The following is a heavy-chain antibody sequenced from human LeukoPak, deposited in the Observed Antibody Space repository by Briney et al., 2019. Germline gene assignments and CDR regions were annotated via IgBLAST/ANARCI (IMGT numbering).Heavy chain of an antibody. V-gene: IGHV3-11*01. CDR1: GFTFSEYY. Sequence: GSLRLSCAASGFTFSEYYMTWIRQAPGKGLEWVSYISGVYDNIFYGNSVKGRFTISRDNAKKSVYLQMNSLRAEDTAVYYCARGGAHGMDVWGQGTTVTVSS. J-gene: IGHJ6*02. CDR2: ISGVYDNI. D-gene: IGHD1-26*01. CDR3: ARGGAHGMDV.